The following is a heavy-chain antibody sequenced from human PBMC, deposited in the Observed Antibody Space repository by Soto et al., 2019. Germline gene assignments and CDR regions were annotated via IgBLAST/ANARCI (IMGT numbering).Heavy chain of an antibody. J-gene: IGHJ4*02. V-gene: IGHV1-46*01. CDR2: INPNGGSI. CDR3: ARDTYYYDSSGYYYFDY. CDR1: GDTFTSYY. D-gene: IGHD3-22*01. Sequence: GASVKVSCKAPGDTFTSYYMHWVRQAPGHGLEWMGVINPNGGSIRFAQKLQGRVTMTTDTSTSTAYMELRSLRSDDTAVYYCARDTYYYDSSGYYYFDYWGQGTLVTVSS.